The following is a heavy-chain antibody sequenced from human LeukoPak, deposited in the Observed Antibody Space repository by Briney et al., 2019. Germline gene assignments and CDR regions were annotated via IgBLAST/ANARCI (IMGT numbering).Heavy chain of an antibody. D-gene: IGHD3-22*01. CDR3: AREILSGYYKGYFDY. Sequence: GGSLRLSCEASGFSFDVYAMHWVRQAPGGGPEWVSGISWNIGAIAYAGSVKGRFTISRDNAKNSLSLRRNSLRAEYTVVYYCAREILSGYYKGYFDYWGQGTLVTVSS. V-gene: IGHV3-9*01. J-gene: IGHJ4*02. CDR2: ISWNIGAI. CDR1: GFSFDVYA.